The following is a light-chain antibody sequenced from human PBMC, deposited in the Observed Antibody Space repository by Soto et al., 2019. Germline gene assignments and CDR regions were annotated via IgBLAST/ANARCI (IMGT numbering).Light chain of an antibody. Sequence: QSALTQPPSASGTPGQGVTISCSGSRSSIGSNTVNWYQHLPGSAPKLLTYSNNHRPSGVPDRFSASKAGASASLAISGLQSEDEGDYYCAAWDASLGGFYVFGSGTKVTVL. CDR3: AAWDASLGGFYV. V-gene: IGLV1-44*01. CDR1: RSSIGSNT. CDR2: SNN. J-gene: IGLJ1*01.